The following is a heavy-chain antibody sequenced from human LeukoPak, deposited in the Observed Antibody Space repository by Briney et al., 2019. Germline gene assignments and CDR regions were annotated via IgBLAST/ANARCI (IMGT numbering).Heavy chain of an antibody. CDR3: ARAPGGDYCSSTSCYGGWFDP. V-gene: IGHV4-34*01. Sequence: PSETLSLTCAVYGGSFSGYYWSWIRQPPGKGLEWIGEINHSGSTNYNPSLKSRVTISVDTSKNQFSLKLSSVTAADTAVYYCARAPGGDYCSSTSCYGGWFDPWGQGTLVTVSS. CDR1: GGSFSGYY. CDR2: INHSGST. D-gene: IGHD2-2*01. J-gene: IGHJ5*02.